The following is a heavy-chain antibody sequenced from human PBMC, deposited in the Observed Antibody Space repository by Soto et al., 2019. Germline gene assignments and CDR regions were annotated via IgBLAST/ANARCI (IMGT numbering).Heavy chain of an antibody. CDR1: GDTFKNCV. Sequence: QVQVVQSGVEVRRPGSSVKVSCKASGDTFKNCVISWVRQAPGQGLEGMGGIIPLFGTTDFAQRFQGRLTSTTDESTTTAYMELSRLRSEDTATYYCAAELGFGKLSVVWGQGTTVIVSS. D-gene: IGHD3-10*01. J-gene: IGHJ6*02. CDR2: IIPLFGTT. V-gene: IGHV1-69*01. CDR3: AAELGFGKLSVV.